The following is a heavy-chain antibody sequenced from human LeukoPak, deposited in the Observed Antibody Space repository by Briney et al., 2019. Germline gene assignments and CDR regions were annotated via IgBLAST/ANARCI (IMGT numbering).Heavy chain of an antibody. V-gene: IGHV4-59*01. J-gene: IGHJ4*02. D-gene: IGHD5-18*01. CDR2: IYYSGST. CDR1: GGSISSYY. Sequence: SETLSLTCTVSGGSISSYYWSWIRQPPGKGLEWTGYIYYSGSTNYNPSLKSRVTISVDTSKNQFSLKLSSVTAADTAVYYCARGDRKLWSQTYYFDYWGQGTLVTVSS. CDR3: ARGDRKLWSQTYYFDY.